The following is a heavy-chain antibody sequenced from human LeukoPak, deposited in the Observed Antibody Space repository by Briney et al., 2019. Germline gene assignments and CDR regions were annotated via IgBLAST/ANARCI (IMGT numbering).Heavy chain of an antibody. CDR2: IYYSGST. D-gene: IGHD3-10*01. V-gene: IGHV4-39*07. CDR3: ASTTYGPGPLDY. Sequence: SETLSLTCTVSGDSISSTSYYWAWIRQPPGKGLEWIGSIYYSGSTYYNPSLKSRIIILVDTSKNQFSLQLSSVTAADTAVYYCASTTYGPGPLDYWGQGTLVTVSS. CDR1: GDSISSTSYY. J-gene: IGHJ4*02.